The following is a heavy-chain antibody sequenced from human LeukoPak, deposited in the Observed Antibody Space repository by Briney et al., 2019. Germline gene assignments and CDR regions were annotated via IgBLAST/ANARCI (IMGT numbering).Heavy chain of an antibody. CDR2: IYNSGST. CDR3: ARLMGGLRWFDP. J-gene: IGHJ5*02. V-gene: IGHV4-59*08. CDR1: GGSISSDY. D-gene: IGHD3-16*01. Sequence: SETLSLTCTVSGGSISSDYWSWIRQPPGKGLEWIGYIYNSGSTNYNPSLKSRVTISVDTSKNHFSLKLRSVTAADTAVYYCARLMGGLRWFDPWGQGTLVIVSS.